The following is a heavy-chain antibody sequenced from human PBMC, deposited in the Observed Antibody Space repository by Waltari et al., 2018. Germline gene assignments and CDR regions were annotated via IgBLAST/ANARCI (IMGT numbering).Heavy chain of an antibody. J-gene: IGHJ4*02. CDR2: IRWNSGSI. V-gene: IGHV3-9*01. Sequence: EVQLVESGGGLVQPGRSLRLSCAASGFTFDDYAMHWVRQAPGKGLEWVSGIRWNSGSIGYADSVKGRFTISRDNAKNSLYLQMNSLRAEDTALYYCAKVGVVRGVKGGFDYWGQGTLXTXSS. CDR3: AKVGVVRGVKGGFDY. CDR1: GFTFDDYA. D-gene: IGHD3-10*01.